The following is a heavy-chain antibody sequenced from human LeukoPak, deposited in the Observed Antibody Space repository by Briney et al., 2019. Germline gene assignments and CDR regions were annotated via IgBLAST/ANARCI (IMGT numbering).Heavy chain of an antibody. CDR2: IYPSDSDT. CDR1: GYSFTSNW. Sequence: RGESLKISCKSSGYSFTSNWIGWVRQMPGKGLEWMGIIYPSDSDTRYCPSFQGQVTISADKSINTAYLQWSSLKASDTAMYYCARHKRSLPYDFWGQGTLVTVSS. V-gene: IGHV5-51*01. J-gene: IGHJ4*02. D-gene: IGHD3-3*01. CDR3: ARHKRSLPYDF.